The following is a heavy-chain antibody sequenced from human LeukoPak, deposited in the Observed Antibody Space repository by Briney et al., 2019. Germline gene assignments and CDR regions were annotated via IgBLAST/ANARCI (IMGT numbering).Heavy chain of an antibody. D-gene: IGHD5-18*01. V-gene: IGHV3-30-3*01. CDR2: ISYDGSNK. Sequence: PWGSLRLSCAASGVIFNNFAFHWVRQAPGKGLEWVAAISYDGSNKYYADSVKGRFTISRDNSKNTLYLQMNSLRADDTAVYYCARDWREWIQLWLLTYWGQGTLVTVSS. CDR3: ARDWREWIQLWLLTY. CDR1: GVIFNNFA. J-gene: IGHJ4*02.